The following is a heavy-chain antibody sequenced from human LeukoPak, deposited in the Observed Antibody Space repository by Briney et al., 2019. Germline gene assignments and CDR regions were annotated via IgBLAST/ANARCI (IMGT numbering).Heavy chain of an antibody. CDR2: IDWDDDT. CDR1: GFSLTTHGMC. D-gene: IGHD3-10*01. CDR3: ARSHFGSGRAIDF. Sequence: SGPALVKPTQTLTLTCTFSGFSLTTHGMCMSWLRQPPGKAPEWLALIDWDDDTYYNPSLETRVTISKDTSKNQVVLTMTNMGPVDTATYYCARSHFGSGRAIDFWGRGTLVTVSS. V-gene: IGHV2-70*01. J-gene: IGHJ4*02.